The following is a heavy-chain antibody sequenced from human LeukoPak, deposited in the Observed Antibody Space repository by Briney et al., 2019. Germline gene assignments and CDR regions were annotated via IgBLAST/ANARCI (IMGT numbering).Heavy chain of an antibody. CDR3: ASVYDSSGYVDY. Sequence: SETLSLTCTVSGGSISSSSYYWGWIRQPPGMGLEWIGSIYYSGSTYYNPSLKSRVTISVDTSKNQFSLKLSSVTAADTAVYYCASVYDSSGYVDYWGQGTLVTVSS. V-gene: IGHV4-39*01. CDR2: IYYSGST. J-gene: IGHJ4*02. D-gene: IGHD3-22*01. CDR1: GGSISSSSYY.